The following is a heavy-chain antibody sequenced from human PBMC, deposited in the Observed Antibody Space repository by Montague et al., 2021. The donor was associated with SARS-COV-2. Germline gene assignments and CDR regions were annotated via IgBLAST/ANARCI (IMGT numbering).Heavy chain of an antibody. D-gene: IGHD3-22*01. J-gene: IGHJ4*02. V-gene: IGHV4-59*01. Sequence: SETLSLTCTVSGASMSGSYWGWVRQPPGKGPEWIGNIYSSGSTHYNPSLKSRVTISVDTSKGQFSLRLTSVTAADTAVYYCVREGRSSAYAMDYWGQGTLVTVSS. CDR2: IYSSGST. CDR3: VREGRSSAYAMDY. CDR1: GASMSGSY.